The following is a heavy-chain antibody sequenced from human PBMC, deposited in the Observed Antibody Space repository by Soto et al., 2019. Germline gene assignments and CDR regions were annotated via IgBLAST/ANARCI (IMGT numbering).Heavy chain of an antibody. J-gene: IGHJ4*02. CDR2: IYYSGST. D-gene: IGHD5-12*01. V-gene: IGHV4-39*01. Sequence: SETLSLTCTVSGGSISSSSYYWGWIRQPPGKGLEWIGSIYYSGSTYYNPSLKSRVTISVETSKNQFSLKLSSVTAADTAVYYCARRAVATTRRGNFDYWGQGTLVTVSS. CDR1: GGSISSSSYY. CDR3: ARRAVATTRRGNFDY.